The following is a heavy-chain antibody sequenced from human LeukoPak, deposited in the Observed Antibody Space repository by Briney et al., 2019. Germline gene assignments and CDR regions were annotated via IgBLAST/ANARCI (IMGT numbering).Heavy chain of an antibody. Sequence: GGSLRLSCAASGFTFSRYSMNWVRQAPGKGLEWVSGINWNGGSTGYADSVKGRFTISRDNAKNSLYLQMNSLRAEDTALYYCAREGGSSSWRDYWGQGTLVTVSS. V-gene: IGHV3-20*04. D-gene: IGHD6-13*01. CDR1: GFTFSRYS. J-gene: IGHJ4*02. CDR2: INWNGGST. CDR3: AREGGSSSWRDY.